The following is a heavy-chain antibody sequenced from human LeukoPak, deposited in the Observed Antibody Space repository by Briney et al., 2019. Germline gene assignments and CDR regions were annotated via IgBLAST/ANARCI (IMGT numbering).Heavy chain of an antibody. D-gene: IGHD3-22*01. CDR3: AKSSGYTTPIFDY. V-gene: IGHV3-7*03. CDR2: IRDDGGLK. J-gene: IGHJ4*02. CDR1: GFTFSGYW. Sequence: GGSLRLSCTVSGFTFSGYWMSWVRQAPGKGLEWVANIRDDGGLKNYVDSVKGRFTISRDNAKNSLYLQMNSLRAEDTALYYCAKSSGYTTPIFDYWGQGTLVTVSS.